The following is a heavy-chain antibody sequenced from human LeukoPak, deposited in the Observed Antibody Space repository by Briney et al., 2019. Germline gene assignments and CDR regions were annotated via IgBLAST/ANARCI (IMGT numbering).Heavy chain of an antibody. D-gene: IGHD2-15*01. CDR3: ARAACSGGSCYYDY. J-gene: IGHJ4*02. CDR2: IGTAGDT. V-gene: IGHV3-13*01. CDR1: GFTFSSYD. Sequence: GGSLRLSCAASGFTFSSYDMHWVRQATGKGLEWVSAIGTAGDTYYPGSVKGRFTISRENAKNSLYLQMNSLRAGDTAVYYCARAACSGGSCYYDYWGQGTLVTVSS.